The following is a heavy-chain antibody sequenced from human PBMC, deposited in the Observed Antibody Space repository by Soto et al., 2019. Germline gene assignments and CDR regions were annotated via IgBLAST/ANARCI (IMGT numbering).Heavy chain of an antibody. CDR3: GSRPIFGFPYGPFHY. V-gene: IGHV4-34*01. Sequence: PEETLSLTCAVYGGSFSGYYWSWIRQPPGRGLEWIGYLYNTGSTIYNPSLKSRVTISVDTSKNQFSLKMNSVTAADTAVYYCGSRPIFGFPYGPFHYWGRGVLVTVS. CDR2: LYNTGST. CDR1: GGSFSGYY. J-gene: IGHJ4*02. D-gene: IGHD3-10*01.